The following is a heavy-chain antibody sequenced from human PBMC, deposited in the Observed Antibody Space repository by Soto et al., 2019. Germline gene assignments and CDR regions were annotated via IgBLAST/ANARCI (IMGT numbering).Heavy chain of an antibody. CDR2: ISGSGGRT. Sequence: GGSLRLSCAASGFTFSSYAMSWVRQAPGKGLEWVSGISGSGGRTYYADSVKGRFTISRDNSKNTLYLQMNSLRAEDTAVYYCAKDIIVVVPAASVYLDYWGQGTLVTVSS. CDR3: AKDIIVVVPAASVYLDY. D-gene: IGHD2-2*01. CDR1: GFTFSSYA. J-gene: IGHJ4*02. V-gene: IGHV3-23*01.